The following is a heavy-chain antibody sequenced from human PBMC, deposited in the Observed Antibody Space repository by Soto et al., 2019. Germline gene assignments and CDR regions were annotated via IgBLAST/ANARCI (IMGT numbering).Heavy chain of an antibody. CDR2: IIPIFGTA. CDR1: GGTFSSYA. D-gene: IGHD6-19*01. V-gene: IGHV1-69*12. Sequence: QVQLVQSGAEVKKPGSSVKVSCKASGGTFSSYAISWVRQAPGQGLEWMGGIIPIFGTANYAQKFQGRVTITADESTSTAYMELSSLRSGDTAVYYCARVDTGWYNYYYGMDVWGQGTTVTVSS. CDR3: ARVDTGWYNYYYGMDV. J-gene: IGHJ6*02.